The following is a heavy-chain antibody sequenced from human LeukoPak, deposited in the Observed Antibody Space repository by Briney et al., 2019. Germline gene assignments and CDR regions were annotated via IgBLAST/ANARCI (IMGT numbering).Heavy chain of an antibody. V-gene: IGHV1-18*01. Sequence: PGGSLRLSCAASGFTFTSYGISWVRQAPGQGLEWMGWISAYNGNTNYAQKLQGRVTMTTDTSTSTAYMELRSLRSDDTAVYYCARDSAVMITFGGVIVHFDYWGQGTLVTVSS. D-gene: IGHD3-16*02. J-gene: IGHJ4*02. CDR3: ARDSAVMITFGGVIVHFDY. CDR2: ISAYNGNT. CDR1: GFTFTSYG.